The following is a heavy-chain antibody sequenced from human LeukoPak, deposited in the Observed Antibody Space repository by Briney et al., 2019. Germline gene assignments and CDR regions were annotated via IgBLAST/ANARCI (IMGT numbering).Heavy chain of an antibody. CDR3: ARDRTRAGYYDSSGYYPFDY. Sequence: ASVKVSCKASGYTFTSYGISWVRQAPGQGLEWMGRIIPILGMANYAQKFQGRVTITADKSTSTAYMELSSLRSEDTAVYYCARDRTRAGYYDSSGYYPFDYWGQGTLVTFSS. D-gene: IGHD3-22*01. J-gene: IGHJ4*02. CDR2: IIPILGMA. V-gene: IGHV1-69*04. CDR1: GYTFTSYG.